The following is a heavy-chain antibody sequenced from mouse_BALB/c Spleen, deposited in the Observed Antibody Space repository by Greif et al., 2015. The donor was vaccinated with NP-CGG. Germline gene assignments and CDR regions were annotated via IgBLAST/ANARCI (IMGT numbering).Heavy chain of an antibody. V-gene: IGHV14-4*02. CDR1: GFNIKDYY. Sequence: EVQLQQSGAELVRSGASVKLSCTASGFNIKDYYMHWVKQRPEQGLEWIGWIDPENGDTEYAPKFQGKATMTADTSSNTAYLQLSSLTSEDTAVYYCNAVITTGYAMDYWGQGTSVTVSS. CDR2: IDPENGDT. D-gene: IGHD2-4*01. CDR3: NAVITTGYAMDY. J-gene: IGHJ4*01.